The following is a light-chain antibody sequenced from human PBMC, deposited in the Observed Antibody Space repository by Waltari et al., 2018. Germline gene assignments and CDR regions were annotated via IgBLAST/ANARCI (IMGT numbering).Light chain of an antibody. CDR3: QQPYFYPRT. Sequence: DIQLTQSPSFLSASVGDRVTITCRASQDISSYLAWYQQKPGNAPQFLIYAASTLQSGVPARFSGSGSGTEFTLTISSLQPSDFATYYCQQPYFYPRTFGQGTKVDIK. CDR1: QDISSY. V-gene: IGKV1-9*01. J-gene: IGKJ1*01. CDR2: AAS.